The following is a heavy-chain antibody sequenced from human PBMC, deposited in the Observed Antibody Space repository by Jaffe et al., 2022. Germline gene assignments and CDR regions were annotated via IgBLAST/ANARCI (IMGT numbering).Heavy chain of an antibody. J-gene: IGHJ2*01. CDR2: IYHSGST. V-gene: IGHV4-38-2*01. Sequence: QVQLQESGPGLVKPSETLSLTCAVSGYSISSGYYWGWIRQPPGKGLEWIGSIYHSGSTYYNPSLKSRVTISVDTSKNQFSLKLSSVTAADTAVYYCARHPTGGYSYGLQLEYWYFDLWGRGTLVTVSS. CDR3: ARHPTGGYSYGLQLEYWYFDL. CDR1: GYSISSGYY. D-gene: IGHD5-18*01.